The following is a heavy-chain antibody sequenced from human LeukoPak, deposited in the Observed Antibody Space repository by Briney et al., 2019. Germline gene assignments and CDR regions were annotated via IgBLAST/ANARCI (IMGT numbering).Heavy chain of an antibody. D-gene: IGHD4-23*01. CDR2: VYYSGST. Sequence: PSETLSLTCTVSGGSISSSSYYWGWIRQPPGKGLEWIGSVYYSGSTYYNPSLKSRVTISVDTSKNQFSLKLSSVTAADTAVYYCARGPPGGHDYWGQGTLVTVSS. J-gene: IGHJ4*02. CDR3: ARGPPGGHDY. V-gene: IGHV4-39*01. CDR1: GGSISSSSYY.